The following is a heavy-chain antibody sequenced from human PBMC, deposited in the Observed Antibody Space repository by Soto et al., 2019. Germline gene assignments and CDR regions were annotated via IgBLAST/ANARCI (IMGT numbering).Heavy chain of an antibody. CDR3: ARVRQLAHDS. Sequence: SETLSLTCTVSGASVSTGSYYWSWTRQPPGKGLEWIGYVDYSGSTNHNPSLKSRVTISVDTSKNQFYLKMNSVTAADTAIYFCARVRQLAHDSWGQGSLVTVSS. D-gene: IGHD6-6*01. CDR1: GASVSTGSYY. V-gene: IGHV4-61*01. CDR2: VDYSGST. J-gene: IGHJ4*02.